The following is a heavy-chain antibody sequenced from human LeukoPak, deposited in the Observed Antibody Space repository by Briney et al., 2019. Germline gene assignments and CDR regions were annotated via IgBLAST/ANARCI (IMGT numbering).Heavy chain of an antibody. CDR1: GFTFSNAW. D-gene: IGHD2-21*02. Sequence: GGSLRLSCAASGFTFSNAWMSWVRQAPGKGLEWVGRIKSKTDGGTTDYAAPVKGRFTISRDDSKNTLYLQMNSLKTEDTAVYYCTTENNDGPSVVVTAIDAFDIWGQGTMVTVSS. V-gene: IGHV3-15*01. J-gene: IGHJ3*02. CDR2: IKSKTDGGTT. CDR3: TTENNDGPSVVVTAIDAFDI.